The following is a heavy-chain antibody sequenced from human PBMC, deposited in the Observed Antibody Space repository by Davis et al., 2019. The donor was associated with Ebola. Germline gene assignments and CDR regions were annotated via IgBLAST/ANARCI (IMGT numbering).Heavy chain of an antibody. Sequence: HTGGSLRLSCAASNFIFSCYGMHWVRQAPGKGLVWVSRINSDGSSTSYADSVKGRFTISRDNSKNTLYLQMNSLRAEDTAVYYCAKGGVVPAATPFDYWGQGTLVTVSS. CDR3: AKGGVVPAATPFDY. J-gene: IGHJ4*02. CDR1: NFIFSCYG. D-gene: IGHD2-2*01. CDR2: INSDGSST. V-gene: IGHV3-74*01.